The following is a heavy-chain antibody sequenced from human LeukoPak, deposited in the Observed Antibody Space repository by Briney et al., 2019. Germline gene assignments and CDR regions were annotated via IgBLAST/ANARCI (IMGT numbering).Heavy chain of an antibody. J-gene: IGHJ4*02. D-gene: IGHD4-17*01. CDR3: ARDYGGYDYGDYEVLD. Sequence: PSETLSLTCTVSGGSISSSSYYWGWIRQPPGKGLEWIGSIYYSGSTYYNPSLKSRVTISVDTSKNQFSLKLSSVTAADTAVYYCARDYGGYDYGDYEVLDWGQGTLVTVSS. CDR2: IYYSGST. V-gene: IGHV4-39*07. CDR1: GGSISSSSYY.